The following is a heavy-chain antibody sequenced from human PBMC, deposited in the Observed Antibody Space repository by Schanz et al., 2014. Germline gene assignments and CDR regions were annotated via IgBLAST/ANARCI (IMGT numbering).Heavy chain of an antibody. CDR2: ISGSGGST. CDR3: AKGMGYCSGGTCYDYYYYGLDV. J-gene: IGHJ6*02. V-gene: IGHV3-23*01. CDR1: GFTFSTYA. D-gene: IGHD2-15*01. Sequence: EVQLLDSGGGLVQPGGSLRLSCAASGFTFSTYAMSWVRQAPGKGLEWVSAISGSGGSTYYADSVKGRFTISRDNSENTLYLQMISLSADDTAVFYCAKGMGYCSGGTCYDYYYYGLDVWGQGTTVDVSS.